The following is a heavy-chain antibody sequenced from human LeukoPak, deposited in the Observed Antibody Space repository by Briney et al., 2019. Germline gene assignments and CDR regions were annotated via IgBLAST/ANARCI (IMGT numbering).Heavy chain of an antibody. J-gene: IGHJ3*02. Sequence: PGGSLDPPVPASGFTFVTNWLPWSGQPQGKGRGWFSRINSDGSSTSYADSVKGRFTISRDKSKNTLYLQMNSLRAEDTAVYYCAKTKITLIVMANPNSGALDIWGQGTMVTVSS. CDR2: INSDGSST. CDR3: AKTKITLIVMANPNSGALDI. V-gene: IGHV3-74*01. CDR1: GFTFVTNW. D-gene: IGHD3-22*01.